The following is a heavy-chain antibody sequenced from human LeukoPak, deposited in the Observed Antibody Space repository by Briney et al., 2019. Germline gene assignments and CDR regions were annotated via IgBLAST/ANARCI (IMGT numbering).Heavy chain of an antibody. Sequence: ASVKVSCKASGYTFTSYDINWVRQATGQGLEWMGWMNPNSGNTGYAQKFQGRVTMTRNTSISTAYMELSSLRPEDTAVYYCARASVLRFLEWLRQDYYYYYYMDVWGKGTTVTVSS. CDR2: MNPNSGNT. CDR3: ARASVLRFLEWLRQDYYYYYYMDV. V-gene: IGHV1-8*01. D-gene: IGHD3-3*01. J-gene: IGHJ6*03. CDR1: GYTFTSYD.